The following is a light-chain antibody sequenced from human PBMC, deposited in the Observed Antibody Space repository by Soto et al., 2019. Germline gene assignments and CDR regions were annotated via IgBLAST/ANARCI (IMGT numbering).Light chain of an antibody. J-gene: IGLJ2*01. V-gene: IGLV2-14*03. Sequence: QSALTQPASMSGSPGQSIIISCTGTSSDIGDSKYVSWYQQHPGKAPKLLIYDVSDRPSGVSTRFSGSKSGNTASLTITGVRAEDEAEYYCSAYTRNTSAVLFVGGSTVTVL. CDR1: SSDIGDSKY. CDR3: SAYTRNTSAVL. CDR2: DVS.